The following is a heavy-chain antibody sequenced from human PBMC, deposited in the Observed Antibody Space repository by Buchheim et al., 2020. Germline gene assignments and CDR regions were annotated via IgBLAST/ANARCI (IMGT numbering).Heavy chain of an antibody. J-gene: IGHJ4*02. Sequence: QVQLQESGPGLVKPSGTLSLTCVVSGGSISTNNWWSWVRQPPGKGLECIGEIYHSGTTNYNPSPKSRFTNSVDKSKNQFSLKLSSVTAADTAVYYCARIRNGSGRPFDYWGQGTL. CDR1: GGSISTNNW. V-gene: IGHV4-4*02. D-gene: IGHD3-10*01. CDR2: IYHSGTT. CDR3: ARIRNGSGRPFDY.